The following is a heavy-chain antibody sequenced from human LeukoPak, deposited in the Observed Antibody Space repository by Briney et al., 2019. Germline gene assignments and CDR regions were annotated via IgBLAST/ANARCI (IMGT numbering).Heavy chain of an antibody. V-gene: IGHV5-51*01. CDR1: GFTFTRYW. CDR3: ARAYNGYDFDY. D-gene: IGHD5-12*01. J-gene: IGHJ4*02. CDR2: IYPGDSDT. Sequence: RGDSLKISCKWSGFTFTRYWIGWVRQMPGKGLEWMAIIYPGDSDTRYSPPFRGQVTISADKSISTAYLQWSSLKASDTAMYYCARAYNGYDFDYWGQGTLVTVSS.